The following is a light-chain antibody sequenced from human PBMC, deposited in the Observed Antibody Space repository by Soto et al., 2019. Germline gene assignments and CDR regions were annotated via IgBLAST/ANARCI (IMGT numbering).Light chain of an antibody. CDR3: QLCCIAPFT. V-gene: IGKV3-20*01. CDR1: QSVSSGY. Sequence: EIVLTQSPGPLSLSPGERATLACRASQSVSSGYLAWYQQKPGRVPRPLIYGASNRAPGIPDRFTGSGSGTDFPLTIARVEPEDFAVYYCQLCCIAPFTFGPGTKVDIK. CDR2: GAS. J-gene: IGKJ3*01.